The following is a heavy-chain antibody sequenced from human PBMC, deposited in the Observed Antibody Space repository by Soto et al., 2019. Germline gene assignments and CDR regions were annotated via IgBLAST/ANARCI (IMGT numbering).Heavy chain of an antibody. V-gene: IGHV3-33*01. Sequence: QVQLVESGGGVVQPGRSLRLSCAASGFTFSSYGMHWVRQAPGKGLEWVAVIWYDGSNKYYADSVKGRFTISRDNSKNTLYLQMNSLRSVDTAVYYCASEGVYYFWSAYDFDYWGQGTLVTVSS. D-gene: IGHD3-3*01. CDR3: ASEGVYYFWSAYDFDY. CDR1: GFTFSSYG. J-gene: IGHJ4*02. CDR2: IWYDGSNK.